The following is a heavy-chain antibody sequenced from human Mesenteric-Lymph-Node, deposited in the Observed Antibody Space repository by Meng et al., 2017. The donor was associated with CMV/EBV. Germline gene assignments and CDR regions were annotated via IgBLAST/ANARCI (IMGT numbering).Heavy chain of an antibody. CDR2: INPNSGGT. J-gene: IGHJ6*02. CDR3: ARDGDDSSGYYYYYYGMDV. D-gene: IGHD3-22*01. CDR1: GYMFTGYY. Sequence: ASVKVSCKASGYMFTGYYMHWVRQAPGQGLEWMGWINPNSGGTNYAQKFQGRVTMTRDTSISTAYMELSRLRSDDTAVYYCARDGDDSSGYYYYYYGMDVWGQGTTVTVSS. V-gene: IGHV1-2*02.